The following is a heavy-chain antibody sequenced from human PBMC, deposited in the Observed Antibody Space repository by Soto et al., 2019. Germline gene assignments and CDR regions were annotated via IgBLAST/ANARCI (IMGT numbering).Heavy chain of an antibody. J-gene: IGHJ6*02. Sequence: ASVKVSCKASGYTFTGYAMHWVRQAPGQRLEWMGWINAGNGNTKYSQKFQGRVTITRDTSASTAYMELSSLRSEDTAVYYCARVGGYDGMDVWGQGTTVTVSS. CDR1: GYTFTGYA. CDR3: ARVGGYDGMDV. CDR2: INAGNGNT. V-gene: IGHV1-3*01.